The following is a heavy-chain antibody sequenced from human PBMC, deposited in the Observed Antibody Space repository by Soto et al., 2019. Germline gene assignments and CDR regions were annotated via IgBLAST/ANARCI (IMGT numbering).Heavy chain of an antibody. Sequence: GGSLRLSCAASGFTFSSYGMHWVRQAPGKGLEWVAVISYDGSNKYYADSVKGRFTISRDNSKNTLYLQMNSLRAEDTAVYYCAKGRSKYSSSFPPFDYWGQGTLVTVSS. CDR1: GFTFSSYG. CDR3: AKGRSKYSSSFPPFDY. J-gene: IGHJ4*02. V-gene: IGHV3-30*18. CDR2: ISYDGSNK. D-gene: IGHD6-6*01.